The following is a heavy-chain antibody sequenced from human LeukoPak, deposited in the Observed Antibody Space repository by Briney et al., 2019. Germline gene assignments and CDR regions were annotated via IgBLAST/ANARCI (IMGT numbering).Heavy chain of an antibody. Sequence: SGPALVKPRETLRLTFSVSWLSLSTSGMCVSWIRQPPGKALEWLARIDWDDDKYYSTSLKTRLTISKYTSKNQVVLTNLKMRRLSTDTSACARQRSNPVNTLPFDSWGQGILVTVSS. CDR3: ARQRSNPVNTLPFDS. CDR1: WLSLSTSGMC. J-gene: IGHJ4*02. CDR2: IDWDDDK. D-gene: IGHD3-16*01. V-gene: IGHV2-70*11.